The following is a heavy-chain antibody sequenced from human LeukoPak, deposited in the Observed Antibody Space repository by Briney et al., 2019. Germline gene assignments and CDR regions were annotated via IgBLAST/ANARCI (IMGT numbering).Heavy chain of an antibody. Sequence: SETLSLTCTVSRGSISSYYWSWIRQPPGKGLEWIGYIYYTGSTNYNPSLKSRVTISVDTSKNQFSLKLSSVTAADTAVYYCARSEGSYWSNFDYWGQGTLVTVSP. CDR3: ARSEGSYWSNFDY. V-gene: IGHV4-59*01. CDR1: RGSISSYY. D-gene: IGHD1-26*01. CDR2: IYYTGST. J-gene: IGHJ4*02.